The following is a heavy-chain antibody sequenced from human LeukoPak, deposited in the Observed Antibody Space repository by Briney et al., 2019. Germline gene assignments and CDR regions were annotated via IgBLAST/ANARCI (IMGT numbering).Heavy chain of an antibody. D-gene: IGHD3-16*02. Sequence: PGGSLRLSCAASGFSFSSYWMHWVRQAPGTGLVWVSRIDGGGYSTTYADSVKGRFTISRDNAKNTLYLQMNSLRAEDTAVYYCARDFRYSPDYWGQGTLVTVSS. J-gene: IGHJ4*02. CDR3: ARDFRYSPDY. V-gene: IGHV3-74*01. CDR2: IDGGGYST. CDR1: GFSFSSYW.